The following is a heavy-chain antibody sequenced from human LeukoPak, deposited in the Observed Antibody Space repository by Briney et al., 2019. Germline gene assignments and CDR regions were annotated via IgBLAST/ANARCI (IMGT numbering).Heavy chain of an antibody. D-gene: IGHD6-19*01. J-gene: IGHJ4*02. V-gene: IGHV4-61*02. CDR3: ARDGGQWLGNFDC. CDR2: IYTSGST. Sequence: SETLSLTCTVSGGSISSGSYYWSWIRQPAGKGLEWIGRIYTSGSTNYNPSLKSRVTISADTYKNQFSLKLSSVTAADTAVYYCARDGGQWLGNFDCWGQGTLVTVSS. CDR1: GGSISSGSYY.